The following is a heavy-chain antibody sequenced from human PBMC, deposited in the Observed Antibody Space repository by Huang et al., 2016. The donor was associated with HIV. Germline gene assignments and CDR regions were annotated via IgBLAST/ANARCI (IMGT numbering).Heavy chain of an antibody. D-gene: IGHD3-22*01. CDR3: ARDPVYESSGYMDFDY. Sequence: QVQLVQSGTEMKEPGASVKVSCKASGYTFTRYGITWLRQAPGQGLEWMGWINVYNGNTNDAQKLQGRIIMTTDTSTSTAYMELSSLRSDDTAVYYCARDPVYESSGYMDFDYWGQGTLVTVSS. CDR1: GYTFTRYG. V-gene: IGHV1-18*04. CDR2: INVYNGNT. J-gene: IGHJ4*02.